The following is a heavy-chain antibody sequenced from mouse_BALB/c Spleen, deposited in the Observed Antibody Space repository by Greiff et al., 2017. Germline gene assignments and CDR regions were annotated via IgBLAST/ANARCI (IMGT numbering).Heavy chain of an antibody. CDR2: INSNGGST. D-gene: IGHD1-2*01. CDR3: ARRINGYFDV. V-gene: IGHV5-6-2*01. J-gene: IGHJ1*01. CDR1: GFTFSSYY. Sequence: EVKLVESGGGLVKLGGSLKLSCAASGFTFSSYYMSWVRQTPEKRLELVAAINSNGGSTYYPDTVKGRFTISRDNAKNTLYLQMSSLKSEDTALYYCARRINGYFDVWGAGTTVTVSS.